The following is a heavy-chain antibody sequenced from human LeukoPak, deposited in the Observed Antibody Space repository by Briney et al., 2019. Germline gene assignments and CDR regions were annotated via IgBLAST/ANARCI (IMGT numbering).Heavy chain of an antibody. CDR1: GGSISSSSYY. CDR2: IYHSGST. J-gene: IGHJ4*02. V-gene: IGHV4-39*07. CDR3: ARGAAAIDY. D-gene: IGHD6-13*01. Sequence: PSETLSLTCTVSGGSISSSSYYWGWIRQPPGKGLEWIGEIYHSGSTNYNPSLKSRVTISVDKSKNQFSLKLSSVTAADTAVYYCARGAAAIDYWGQGTLVTVSS.